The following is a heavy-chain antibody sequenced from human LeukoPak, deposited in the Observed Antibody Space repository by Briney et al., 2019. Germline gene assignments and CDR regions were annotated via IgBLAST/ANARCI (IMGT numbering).Heavy chain of an antibody. CDR2: ISGSGDST. Sequence: PGGSLRLSCAASGFTFSSYAMSWVRQAPGKGLEWVSAISGSGDSTYYADSVKGRFTISRDNSKNTLYLQMNSLRAEDTAVYYCAGSGPYSGYDGVYYYYYGMDVWGQGTTVTVSS. CDR3: AGSGPYSGYDGVYYYYYGMDV. V-gene: IGHV3-23*01. CDR1: GFTFSSYA. D-gene: IGHD5-12*01. J-gene: IGHJ6*02.